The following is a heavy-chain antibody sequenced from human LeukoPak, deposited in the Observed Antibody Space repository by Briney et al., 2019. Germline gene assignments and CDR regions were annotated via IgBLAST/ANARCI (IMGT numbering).Heavy chain of an antibody. V-gene: IGHV3-30*02. CDR1: GFTFSSYG. J-gene: IGHJ4*02. CDR3: AKSYDFWSGYYPEYYFDY. Sequence: PGGSLRLSCAASGFTFSSYGMHWVRQAPGKGLEWVAFIRYDGSNKYYADSVKGRFTISRDNSKNTLYLQMNSLRAEDTAVYYCAKSYDFWSGYYPEYYFDYWGQGTLVTVSS. D-gene: IGHD3-3*01. CDR2: IRYDGSNK.